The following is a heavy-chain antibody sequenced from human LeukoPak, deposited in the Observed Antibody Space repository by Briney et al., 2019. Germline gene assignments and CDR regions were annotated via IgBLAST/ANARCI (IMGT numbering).Heavy chain of an antibody. J-gene: IGHJ4*02. V-gene: IGHV3-23*01. CDR1: GFTFTSYA. CDR2: ITGSGGTT. CDR3: AKMQGYFDY. Sequence: PGGSLRLSCAASGFTFTSYAMSWVRQAPGKGLEWVSAITGSGGTTYYADFVKGRFTISRDNSKNTLYLQMNGLRVEETAVYYCAKMQGYFDYWGQGTLVTVSS.